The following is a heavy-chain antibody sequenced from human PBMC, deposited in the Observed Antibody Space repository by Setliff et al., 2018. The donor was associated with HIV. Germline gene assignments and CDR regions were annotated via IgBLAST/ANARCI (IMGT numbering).Heavy chain of an antibody. J-gene: IGHJ4*02. CDR3: ARGPPSQVDY. CDR1: GYTFTTFG. V-gene: IGHV7-4-1*02. Sequence: ASVKVSCKASGYTFTTFGLSWVRQAPGQGLEWMGWINTETGTPMYAQGFTGRFVFSLDTSISTAYLQISSLKTEDSAVYYCARGPPSQVDYWGQGTLVTVSS. CDR2: INTETGTP.